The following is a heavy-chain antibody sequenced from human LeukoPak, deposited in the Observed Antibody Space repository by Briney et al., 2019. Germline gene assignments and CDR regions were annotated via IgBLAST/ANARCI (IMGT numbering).Heavy chain of an antibody. CDR1: IFVFSEYY. D-gene: IGHD1-1*01. Sequence: GGSLRLSCEPSIFVFSEYYMHWVRLAPGKGLEWLAVITNDGSRQFYADSVKGRFTVSRDNSKSLLFLQMESLRHDDTGIYYCAKGRRTGFVDYWGQGALVTVSS. CDR2: ITNDGSRQ. V-gene: IGHV3-30*18. CDR3: AKGRRTGFVDY. J-gene: IGHJ4*02.